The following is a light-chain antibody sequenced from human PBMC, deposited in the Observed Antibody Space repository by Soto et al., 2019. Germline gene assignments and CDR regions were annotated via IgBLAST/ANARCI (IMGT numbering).Light chain of an antibody. CDR1: SSNIGSDY. CDR2: RDV. Sequence: QSVLTQPPSASGTPGQRVTISCSGSSSNIGSDYVYWFQQLPGTAPRLLIYRDVQRPSGVSDRFSGSKSATSGSLAISGLRTEDEADYYCASWDDTLSGWVFGGGTKLTVL. J-gene: IGLJ3*02. V-gene: IGLV1-47*01. CDR3: ASWDDTLSGWV.